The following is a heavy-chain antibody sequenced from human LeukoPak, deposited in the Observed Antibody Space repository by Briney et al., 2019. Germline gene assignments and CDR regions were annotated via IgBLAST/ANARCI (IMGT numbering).Heavy chain of an antibody. Sequence: PSETLSLTCAVSGGSISSSNWWGWVRQPPGKGLEWIGEIYHSGSTNYNPSLKSRVTISVDKSKNQFSLKLSSVTVADTAVYYCARGNLYYYGSGSFYYFDYWGQGTLVTVSS. D-gene: IGHD3-10*01. V-gene: IGHV4-4*02. CDR2: IYHSGST. CDR3: ARGNLYYYGSGSFYYFDY. CDR1: GGSISSSNW. J-gene: IGHJ4*02.